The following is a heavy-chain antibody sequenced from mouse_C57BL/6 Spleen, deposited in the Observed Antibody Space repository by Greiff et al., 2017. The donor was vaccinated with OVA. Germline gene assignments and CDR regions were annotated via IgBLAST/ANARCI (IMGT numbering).Heavy chain of an antibody. D-gene: IGHD2-3*01. CDR2: IYPGSGNT. CDR1: GYTFTDYY. V-gene: IGHV1-76*01. J-gene: IGHJ4*01. Sequence: VKLVESGAELVRPGASVKLSCKASGYTFTDYYINWVKQRPGQGLEWIARIYPGSGNTYYNEKFKGKATLTAEKSSSTAYMQLSSLTSEDSAVYFCARIGGLLPLYAMDYWGQGTSVTVSS. CDR3: ARIGGLLPLYAMDY.